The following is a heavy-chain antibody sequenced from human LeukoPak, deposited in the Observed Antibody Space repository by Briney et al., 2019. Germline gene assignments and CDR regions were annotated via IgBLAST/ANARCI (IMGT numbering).Heavy chain of an antibody. CDR3: ARVWGYRDYYDSTAYYRFDH. V-gene: IGHV3-21*01. J-gene: IGHJ4*02. CDR2: IISSGSYI. Sequence: GGSLRLSCAASGFTFSIYSMDWVRQAPGKGLEWVSSIISSGSYIYYADSVKGRFTISRDNAKNSLYLQMNSLRAEDTAVYYCARVWGYRDYYDSTAYYRFDHWGQGTPVTVSS. CDR1: GFTFSIYS. D-gene: IGHD3-22*01.